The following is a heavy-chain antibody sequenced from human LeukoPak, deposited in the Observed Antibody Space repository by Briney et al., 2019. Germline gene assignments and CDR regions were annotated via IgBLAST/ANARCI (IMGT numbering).Heavy chain of an antibody. CDR3: ARADNLNAFDY. V-gene: IGHV4-59*12. CDR2: ISSTGST. J-gene: IGHJ4*02. D-gene: IGHD1-1*01. CDR1: GGSISNYY. Sequence: SETLSLTCTVSGGSISNYYWIWIRQPPGKGLEWIGYISSTGSTDYNPSLKSRVTISVDTSKSQFSLKLSSVTAADTAVYYCARADNLNAFDYWGQGTRVTVSS.